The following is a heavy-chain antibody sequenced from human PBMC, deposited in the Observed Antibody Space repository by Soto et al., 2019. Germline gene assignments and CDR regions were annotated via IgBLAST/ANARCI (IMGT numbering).Heavy chain of an antibody. J-gene: IGHJ6*02. CDR1: GGSISSADYY. D-gene: IGHD5-18*01. CDR3: ARVRWIQLWSEGKRGFGMDV. CDR2: IYYSGST. Sequence: SETLSLTCTVSGGSISSADYYWSRIRQPPGKGLDWIGYIYYSGSTNYNPPLKSRVTISVDKTRNQFSLKLRSVTAADTAVYYCARVRWIQLWSEGKRGFGMDVWGQGTTVTVSS. V-gene: IGHV4-61*08.